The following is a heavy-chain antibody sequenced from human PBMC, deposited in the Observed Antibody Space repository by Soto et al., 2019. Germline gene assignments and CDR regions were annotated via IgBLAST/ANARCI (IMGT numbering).Heavy chain of an antibody. J-gene: IGHJ4*02. D-gene: IGHD3-22*01. CDR1: GGTFSSYT. Sequence: SVKVSCKASGGTFSSYTISWVRQAPGQGLEWMGRIIPILGIANYAQKFQGRVTITADESTSTAYMELSSLRSEDTAVYYCARCPTYYDSSGYIYYFDYWGQGTLVTVSS. CDR3: ARCPTYYDSSGYIYYFDY. CDR2: IIPILGIA. V-gene: IGHV1-69*02.